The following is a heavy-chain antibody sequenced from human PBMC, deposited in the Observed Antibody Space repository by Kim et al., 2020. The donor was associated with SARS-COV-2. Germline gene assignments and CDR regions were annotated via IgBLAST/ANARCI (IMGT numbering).Heavy chain of an antibody. Sequence: GGSLRLSCAASGFTFDDYAMHWVRQAPGKGLEWVSLISGDGGSTYYADSVKGRFTISRDNSKNSLYLQMNSLRTEDTALYYCAKDHYDSSGYLGGHGDYWGQGTLVTVSS. CDR2: ISGDGGST. V-gene: IGHV3-43*02. J-gene: IGHJ4*02. CDR1: GFTFDDYA. D-gene: IGHD3-22*01. CDR3: AKDHYDSSGYLGGHGDY.